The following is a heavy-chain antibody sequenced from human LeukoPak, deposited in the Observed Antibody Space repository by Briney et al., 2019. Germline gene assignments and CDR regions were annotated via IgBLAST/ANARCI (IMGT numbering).Heavy chain of an antibody. CDR2: IFHSGNT. CDR1: GGSINSGDYS. D-gene: IGHD1/OR15-1a*01. J-gene: IGHJ5*02. CDR3: AREVWNIRNPGAWIHP. Sequence: PSETLSLTCTVSGGSINSGDYSWSWSRQQPGKGLEWIGYIFHSGNTYYNPSLKSRLAISVDTSKNQFSLTLNSVTAADTAVYYCAREVWNIRNPGAWIHPWGQGSLVTVSS. V-gene: IGHV4-31*03.